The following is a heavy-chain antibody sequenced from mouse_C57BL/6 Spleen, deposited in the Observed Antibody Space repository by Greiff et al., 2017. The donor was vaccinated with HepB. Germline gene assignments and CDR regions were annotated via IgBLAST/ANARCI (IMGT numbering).Heavy chain of an antibody. CDR2: IYPGNSDT. V-gene: IGHV1-5*01. D-gene: IGHD1-1*01. CDR3: TRDHYYGSSYDYAMDY. J-gene: IGHJ4*01. Sequence: ESGTVLARPGASVKMSCKTSGYTFTSYWMHWVKQRPGQGLEWIGAIYPGNSDTSYNQKFKGKAKLTAVTSASTAYMELSSLTNEDSAVYYCTRDHYYGSSYDYAMDYWGQGTSVTVSS. CDR1: GYTFTSYW.